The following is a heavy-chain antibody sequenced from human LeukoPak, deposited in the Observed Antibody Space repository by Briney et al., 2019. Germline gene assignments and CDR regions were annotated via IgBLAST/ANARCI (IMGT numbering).Heavy chain of an antibody. D-gene: IGHD1-26*01. CDR2: IYTVGTT. V-gene: IGHV3-66*01. J-gene: IGHJ6*03. CDR1: GFIFKSYW. Sequence: GESLRLSCAASGFIFKSYWMSWVRQAPGKGLEWVSVIYTVGTTYYADSVKGRFTISRDTSTNTLYLQLNSLRAEDTATYYCAGYGGSYPYYMDVWGKGTTVTLSS. CDR3: AGYGGSYPYYMDV.